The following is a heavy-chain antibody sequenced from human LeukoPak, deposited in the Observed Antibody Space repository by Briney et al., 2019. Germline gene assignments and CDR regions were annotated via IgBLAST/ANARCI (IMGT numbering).Heavy chain of an antibody. J-gene: IGHJ4*02. CDR3: ARGPIYYGSGSYYTPPYYFDY. D-gene: IGHD3-10*01. V-gene: IGHV3-66*01. CDR1: GFTVSSNY. CDR2: IYSGGST. Sequence: PGGSLRLSCAASGFTVSSNYMSWVRQAPGKGLEWVSVIYSGGSTYYADSVKGRFTISRDNSKNTLYLQVNSLRAEDTAVYYCARGPIYYGSGSYYTPPYYFDYWGQGTLVTVSS.